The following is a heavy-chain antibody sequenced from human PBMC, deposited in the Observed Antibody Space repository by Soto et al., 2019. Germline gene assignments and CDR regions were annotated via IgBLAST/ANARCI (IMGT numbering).Heavy chain of an antibody. CDR2: IDHSGNI. CDR3: SRGRDAYKMGNY. Sequence: SETLSLTCAVYGGSFSGYFWSWIRQPPGKGPEWIGEIDHSGNINYNPSLKSRATISVDTSKNQFSLKLNSVTAADTAVYYCSRGRDAYKMGNYWGQGTLVTVPS. CDR1: GGSFSGYF. J-gene: IGHJ4*02. D-gene: IGHD3-16*01. V-gene: IGHV4-34*01.